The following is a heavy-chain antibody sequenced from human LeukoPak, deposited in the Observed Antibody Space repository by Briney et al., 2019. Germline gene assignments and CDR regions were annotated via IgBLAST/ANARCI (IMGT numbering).Heavy chain of an antibody. J-gene: IGHJ4*02. CDR1: GYSISIGYY. CDR3: ARSYSDSSGYYAFDY. CDR2: IYHRGST. D-gene: IGHD3-22*01. V-gene: IGHV4-38-2*02. Sequence: SETLSLTCTVSGYSISIGYYWGWIRQPPGKGLEWIGSIYHRGSTYYNPSLKSRVTISVDTSKNQFSLKLSSVTDADRAVYYCARSYSDSSGYYAFDYWGQGTLVSVSS.